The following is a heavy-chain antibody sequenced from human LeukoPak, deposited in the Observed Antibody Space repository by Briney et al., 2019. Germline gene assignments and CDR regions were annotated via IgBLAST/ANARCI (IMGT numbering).Heavy chain of an antibody. V-gene: IGHV3-33*05. J-gene: IGHJ4*02. CDR3: AKDMGEDGSYFLDY. CDR2: VSYDGSDK. CDR1: GFTFSSYG. Sequence: GGSLRLSCAPSGFTFSSYGIHWVRQAPGKGLEWVTTVSYDGSDKYYAGSVKGRFTVFRDNSKNTVYLQMNSLRADDTAEYYCAKDMGEDGSYFLDYWGQGTLVTVSS. D-gene: IGHD1-26*01.